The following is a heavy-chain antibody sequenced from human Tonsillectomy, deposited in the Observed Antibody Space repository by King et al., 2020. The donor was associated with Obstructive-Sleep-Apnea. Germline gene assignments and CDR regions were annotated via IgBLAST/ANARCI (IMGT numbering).Heavy chain of an antibody. CDR2: IYHSGTT. CDR3: ARRRVGATLDF. J-gene: IGHJ4*02. CDR1: GYSISTGYS. D-gene: IGHD1-26*01. V-gene: IGHV4-38-2*02. Sequence: QLQESGPGLLKPSETLSLTCTVSGYSISTGYSWGWIRQSTGKGLEWIGSIYHSGTTYYNPSLKSRVTISVDTSKNQFSLKLTSVTAADTALYYCARRRVGATLDFWGQGTLVTVSS.